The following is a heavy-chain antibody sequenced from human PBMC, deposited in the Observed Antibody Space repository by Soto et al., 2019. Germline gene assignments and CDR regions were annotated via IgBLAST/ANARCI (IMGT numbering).Heavy chain of an antibody. J-gene: IGHJ4*02. CDR3: ARGWDYNWNS. V-gene: IGHV4-4*02. D-gene: IGHD1-20*01. CDR2: IFHSVIT. CDR1: SDSISNEHW. Sequence: QVQLQESGPGLVKPSGTLSLTCVVSSDSISNEHWWSWVRQPPGKGLQWIGEIFHSVITNYNPSLKSRVTISVDKSKNQLSLKLNSVTAADTAVYYCARGWDYNWNSWGQGTLVTVSS.